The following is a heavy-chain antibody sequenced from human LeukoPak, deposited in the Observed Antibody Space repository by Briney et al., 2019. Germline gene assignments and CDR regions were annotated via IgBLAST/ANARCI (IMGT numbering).Heavy chain of an antibody. D-gene: IGHD4-17*01. V-gene: IGHV1-46*02. Sequence: GASVTVSCKSSGYTFNSYYMHWVRQAPGQGLEWMGIINPSGGSTSYAQKFQGRVTMTRDSSTSTVYMELSSLRSEDTAVYYCARESYGEEDNWGQGTLVTVSS. CDR1: GYTFNSYY. CDR2: INPSGGST. CDR3: ARESYGEEDN. J-gene: IGHJ4*02.